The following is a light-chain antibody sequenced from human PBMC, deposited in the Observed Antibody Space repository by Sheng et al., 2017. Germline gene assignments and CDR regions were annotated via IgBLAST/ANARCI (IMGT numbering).Light chain of an antibody. Sequence: DIVMTQSPDSLAVSLGERATINCKSSQSVLYTSNNRNCLAWYQQKPGQPPKLLIYWASTRQSGVPDRFSGSESGTDFTLTISSLQAEDVAVYYCQQYYSTPWTFGQGTKVEIK. J-gene: IGKJ1*01. CDR1: QSVLYTSNNRNC. CDR3: QQYYSTPWT. V-gene: IGKV4-1*01. CDR2: WAS.